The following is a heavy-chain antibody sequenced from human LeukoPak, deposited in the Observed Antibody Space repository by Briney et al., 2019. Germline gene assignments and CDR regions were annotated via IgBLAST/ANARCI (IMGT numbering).Heavy chain of an antibody. CDR2: INPSGGST. V-gene: IGHV1-46*01. CDR3: ARVESMIPFGGVIAPFNY. J-gene: IGHJ4*02. D-gene: IGHD3-16*02. CDR1: GYTFTSYY. Sequence: ASVKVSCKASGYTFTSYYMHWVRQAPGQGLEWMGIINPSGGSTSYAQKFQGRVTMTRDTSTSTVYMELSSLRSEDTAVYYCARVESMIPFGGVIAPFNYWGQGTLVTVSS.